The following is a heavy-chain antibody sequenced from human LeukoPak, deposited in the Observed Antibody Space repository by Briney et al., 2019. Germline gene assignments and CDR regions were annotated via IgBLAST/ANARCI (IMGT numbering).Heavy chain of an antibody. J-gene: IGHJ6*02. D-gene: IGHD3-10*01. CDR1: GFTVTANY. CDR2: LETGGTT. CDR3: AKARGFFGEPDFYYAMDV. Sequence: GGSLRLSCAASGFTVTANYMSWVRQAPGKGLECVSSLETGGTTHYADSVRGRFTISRDTSRNNLYLQMNSLRAEDTATYYCAKARGFFGEPDFYYAMDVWGQGTTVTVSS. V-gene: IGHV3-66*01.